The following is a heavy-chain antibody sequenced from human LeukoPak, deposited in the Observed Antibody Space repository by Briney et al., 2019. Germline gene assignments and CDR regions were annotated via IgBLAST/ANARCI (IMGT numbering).Heavy chain of an antibody. Sequence: SQTLSLTCTVSGGSISSGDYYWSWIRQPPGKGLEWIGSIYYSGSTYYNPSLKSRVTISVDTSKNQFSLRLSSVTAADTAVYYCARYVAAATGLTENDAFDIWGQGTMVIVSS. CDR1: GGSISSGDYY. D-gene: IGHD2-2*01. CDR3: ARYVAAATGLTENDAFDI. CDR2: IYYSGST. J-gene: IGHJ3*02. V-gene: IGHV4-30-4*01.